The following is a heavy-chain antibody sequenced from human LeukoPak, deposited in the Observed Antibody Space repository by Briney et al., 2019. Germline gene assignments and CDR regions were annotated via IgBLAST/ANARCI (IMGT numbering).Heavy chain of an antibody. CDR3: ARFHDYGGKGFDY. CDR1: GYTFTSYA. CDR2: INAGNGNT. D-gene: IGHD4-23*01. V-gene: IGHV1-3*01. J-gene: IGHJ4*02. Sequence: GASVKVSCKASGYTFTSYAMRWVRQAPGQRLEWMGWINAGNGNTKYSQKFQGRVTITRDTSASTAYMELSSLRSEDTAVYYCARFHDYGGKGFDYWGQGTLVTVSS.